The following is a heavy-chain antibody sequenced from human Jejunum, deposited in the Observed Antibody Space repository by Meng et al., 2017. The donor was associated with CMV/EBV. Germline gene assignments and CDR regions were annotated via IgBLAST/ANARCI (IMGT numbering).Heavy chain of an antibody. Sequence: EVHLVPSGGAVLNPGEALKISCQASGYSFTNYWIGWVRQMPGKGLEWMGIIYPGDSKIRYSPSFQGQVTISADKSISTVYLQWSSLKASDTAIYYCARHNCYDVWGQGTLLSVSS. CDR3: ARHNCYDV. CDR2: IYPGDSKI. V-gene: IGHV5-51*01. D-gene: IGHD3-16*01. CDR1: GYSFTNYW. J-gene: IGHJ4*02.